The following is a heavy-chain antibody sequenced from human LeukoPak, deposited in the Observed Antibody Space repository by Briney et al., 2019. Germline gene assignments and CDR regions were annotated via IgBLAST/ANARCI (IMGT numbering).Heavy chain of an antibody. D-gene: IGHD3-16*01. Sequence: GGSLRLSCAASGFTFSNAWMSWVRQAPGKGLEWVANIKQDGSEKYYVDSVKGRFTISRDNAKNSLYLQMNSLRAEDTAVYYCARDYADWGQGTLVTVSS. CDR2: IKQDGSEK. CDR1: GFTFSNAW. CDR3: ARDYAD. J-gene: IGHJ4*02. V-gene: IGHV3-7*01.